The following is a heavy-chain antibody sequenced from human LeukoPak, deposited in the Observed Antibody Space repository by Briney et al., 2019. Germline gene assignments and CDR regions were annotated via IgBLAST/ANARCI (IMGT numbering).Heavy chain of an antibody. D-gene: IGHD3-16*01. CDR1: GYTFTSYG. CDR2: ISAYNGNT. CDR3: ARNAMITFGGVYYYMDV. Sequence: ASVKVSCKASGYTFTSYGISWVQQAPGQGLEWMGWISAYNGNTNYAQKLQGRVTMTTDTSTSTAYMELRSLRSDDTAVYYCARNAMITFGGVYYYMDVWGKGTTVTVSS. J-gene: IGHJ6*03. V-gene: IGHV1-18*01.